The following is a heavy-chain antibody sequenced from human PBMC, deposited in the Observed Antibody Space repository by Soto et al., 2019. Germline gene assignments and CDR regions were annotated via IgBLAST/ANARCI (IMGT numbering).Heavy chain of an antibody. J-gene: IGHJ6*03. CDR1: GFTFDDYA. V-gene: IGHV3-9*01. Sequence: GGSLRLSCAASGFTFDDYARHWVRQAPGKGLEWVSGVSWNSGSIGYADSVKGRFTISRDNAKNSLYLQMNSLRAEDTALYYCAKSHYGSGRGDYYYYMDVWGKGTTVTVSS. D-gene: IGHD3-10*01. CDR3: AKSHYGSGRGDYYYYMDV. CDR2: VSWNSGSI.